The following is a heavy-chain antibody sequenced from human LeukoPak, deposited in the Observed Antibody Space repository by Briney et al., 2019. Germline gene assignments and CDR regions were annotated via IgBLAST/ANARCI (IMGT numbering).Heavy chain of an antibody. J-gene: IGHJ4*02. D-gene: IGHD5-18*01. CDR2: INRDGSST. CDR3: TRGGGYSYGSFDY. V-gene: IGHV3-74*01. Sequence: GGSLRLSCAASGVIFSNYWMHWVRQTPGKGLVWVSRINRDGSSTSYADSVKGRFTISRDNAKNTLYLQMNSLRAEDTAVYYCTRGGGYSYGSFDYWGQGTLVTASS. CDR1: GVIFSNYW.